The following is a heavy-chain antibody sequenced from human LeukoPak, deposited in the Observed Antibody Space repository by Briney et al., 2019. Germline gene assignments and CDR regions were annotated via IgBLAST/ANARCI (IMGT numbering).Heavy chain of an antibody. CDR3: ARAQPTAQYDFWSGYLGGYYYGMDV. CDR1: GYTFTNYY. V-gene: IGHV1-8*02. J-gene: IGHJ6*02. D-gene: IGHD3-3*01. CDR2: MNPNSGNT. Sequence: ASVKVSCMASGYTFTNYYIHWVRQATGQGLEWMGWMNPNSGNTGYAQKFQGRVTMTRNTSISTAYMELSSLRSEDPAVYYCARAQPTAQYDFWSGYLGGYYYGMDVWGQGTTVTVSS.